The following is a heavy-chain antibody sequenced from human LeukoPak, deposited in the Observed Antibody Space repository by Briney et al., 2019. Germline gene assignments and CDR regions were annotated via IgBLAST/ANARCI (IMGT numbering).Heavy chain of an antibody. J-gene: IGHJ4*02. D-gene: IGHD3-16*01. Sequence: GASVKVSCKASGYTFTGYYMHWVRQAPGQGLEWMGIISPSGGSTSYAQKFQGRVTMTRDTSTSTVYMELSSLRSEDTAVYYCAREPSYDYVWGSYGVDYWGQGTLVTVSS. CDR1: GYTFTGYY. V-gene: IGHV1-46*01. CDR3: AREPSYDYVWGSYGVDY. CDR2: ISPSGGST.